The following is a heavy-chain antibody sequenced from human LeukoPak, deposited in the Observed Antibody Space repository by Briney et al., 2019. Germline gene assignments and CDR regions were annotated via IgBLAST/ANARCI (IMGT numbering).Heavy chain of an antibody. D-gene: IGHD4-17*01. V-gene: IGHV3-73*01. Sequence: VGSLRLSCAASGFTFSGSAMHWVRQASGKGLEWVGRIRSKADSYATAYAASVKGRFTISRDDSKNTAYLQMNSLKTEDTAVYYCTRLSGPATPHYGDYFDYWGQGTLVTVSS. CDR1: GFTFSGSA. CDR3: TRLSGPATPHYGDYFDY. CDR2: IRSKADSYAT. J-gene: IGHJ4*02.